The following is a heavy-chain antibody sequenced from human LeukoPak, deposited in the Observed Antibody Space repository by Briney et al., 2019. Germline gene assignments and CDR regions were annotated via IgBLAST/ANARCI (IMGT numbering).Heavy chain of an antibody. Sequence: ASVKVSCKASGYTFTGYYMHWVRQAPGQGVEWMGWINPNSGGTYYAQNFQGRVTMTRDTSISTAYMELNGLTSDDTGVYHCARADCSSGNCLSDLYYWASWATGPTVTVPS. D-gene: IGHD2-15*01. V-gene: IGHV1-2*02. CDR2: INPNSGGT. CDR1: GYTFTGYY. CDR3: ARADCSSGNCLSDLYYWAS. J-gene: IGHJ6*04.